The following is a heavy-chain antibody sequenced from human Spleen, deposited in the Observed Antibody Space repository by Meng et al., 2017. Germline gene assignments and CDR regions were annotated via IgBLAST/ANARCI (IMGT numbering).Heavy chain of an antibody. J-gene: IGHJ4*02. CDR3: ARGLRPGAAADI. CDR2: INHSGST. D-gene: IGHD6-13*01. V-gene: IGHV4-34*01. Sequence: QVQLPQWGAGLLKPSETLSLTCAVYGGSFSGYYWSWIRQPPGKGLEWIGEINHSGSTNYNPSLKSRVTISVDTSKNQFSLKLSSVTAADTAVYYCARGLRPGAAADIWGQGTLVTVSS. CDR1: GGSFSGYY.